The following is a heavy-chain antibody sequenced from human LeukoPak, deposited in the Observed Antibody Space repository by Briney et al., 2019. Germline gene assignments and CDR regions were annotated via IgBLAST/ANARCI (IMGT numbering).Heavy chain of an antibody. J-gene: IGHJ4*02. CDR2: IYYSGST. D-gene: IGHD3-3*01. V-gene: IGHV4-39*07. CDR3: ARTPPSRGTGYYDFWSGPLIPYYFDY. Sequence: PSETLSLTCTVSGGSISSSSYYWGWIRQPLGKGLEWIGSIYYSGSTYYNPSLKSRVTISVDTSKNQFSLKLSSVTAADTAVYYCARTPPSRGTGYYDFWSGPLIPYYFDYWGQGTLVTVSS. CDR1: GGSISSSSYY.